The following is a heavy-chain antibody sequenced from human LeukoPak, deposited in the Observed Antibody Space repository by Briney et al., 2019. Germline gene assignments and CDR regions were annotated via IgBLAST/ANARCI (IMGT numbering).Heavy chain of an antibody. D-gene: IGHD5-18*01. J-gene: IGHJ4*02. CDR3: AIGDKYGYPK. V-gene: IGHV3-74*01. CDR2: IDGSGT. Sequence: PGASLRLSCAASGLSISSNSMHWVRQGPGKGLVWVSRIDGSGTSYADSVKGRFTISRDNAKNTLYLQMNSLRVEDTAVYYCAIGDKYGYPKWGQGTLVTVST. CDR1: GLSISSNS.